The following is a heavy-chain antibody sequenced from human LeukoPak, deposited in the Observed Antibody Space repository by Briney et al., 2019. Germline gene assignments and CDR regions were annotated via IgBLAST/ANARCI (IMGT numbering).Heavy chain of an antibody. J-gene: IGHJ6*02. D-gene: IGHD5-24*01. CDR2: THYSGST. Sequence: PETLSLTCTVSGVSISSYYWTWIRQPPGKGLEWIGYTHYSGSTNYNASLKSRVTISVDTSKNQFSLKLTSVTAADTAVYYCARDDSRDGTNYNYYGMDVWGQGTTVTVSS. CDR1: GVSISSYY. V-gene: IGHV4-59*01. CDR3: ARDDSRDGTNYNYYGMDV.